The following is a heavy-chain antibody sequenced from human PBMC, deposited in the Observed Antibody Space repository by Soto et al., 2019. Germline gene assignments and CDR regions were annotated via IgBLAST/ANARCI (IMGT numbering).Heavy chain of an antibody. Sequence: SLRLSCAASGFTFSSYGMHWVRQAPGKGLEWVAVIWYDGSNKYYADSVKGRSTISRDNSKNTLYLQMNSLRAEDTAVYYCAREYYDFWSSTNWFDPWGQGTLVTVSS. CDR2: IWYDGSNK. D-gene: IGHD3-3*01. V-gene: IGHV3-33*01. J-gene: IGHJ5*02. CDR3: AREYYDFWSSTNWFDP. CDR1: GFTFSSYG.